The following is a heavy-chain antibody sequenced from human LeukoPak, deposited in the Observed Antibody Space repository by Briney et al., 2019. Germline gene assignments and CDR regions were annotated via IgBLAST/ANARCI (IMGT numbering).Heavy chain of an antibody. CDR3: ASSNWFDP. CDR1: GFTVSSNY. CDR2: IRSDGST. J-gene: IGHJ5*02. Sequence: GGSLRLSCTASGFTVSSNYMSWVRQAPGKGLEWVSVIRSDGSTNHADSVKGRFTISRDNAKNTLYLEMNSLRAEDTAVYYCASSNWFDPWGQGTLVTVSS. V-gene: IGHV3-53*01.